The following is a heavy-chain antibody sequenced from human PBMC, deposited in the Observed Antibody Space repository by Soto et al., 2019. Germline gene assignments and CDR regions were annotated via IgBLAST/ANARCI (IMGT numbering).Heavy chain of an antibody. CDR1: GFTFSSYD. CDR2: IGTAGDT. J-gene: IGHJ6*02. CDR3: ARAKREETIFGVVIVPYYGMDV. V-gene: IGHV3-13*01. Sequence: LRLSCAASGFTFSSYDMHWVRQATGKGLERVSAIGTAGDTYYPGSVKGRFTISRENAKNSLYLQMNSLRAGDTAVYYCARAKREETIFGVVIVPYYGMDVWGQGTTVTVSS. D-gene: IGHD3-3*01.